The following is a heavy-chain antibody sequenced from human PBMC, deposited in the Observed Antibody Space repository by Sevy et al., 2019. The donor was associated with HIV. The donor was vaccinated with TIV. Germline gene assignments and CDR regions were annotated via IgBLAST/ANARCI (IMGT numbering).Heavy chain of an antibody. Sequence: SETLSLTCSVSGSFFTDDYYWGWVRQPPGKGLEYIGSVFHDGTSYYNPSLKSRVTISVHTSKTQLSLLLSSVTAADTALYYCARQCSTSSCDYLDSWGQGILVTVSS. D-gene: IGHD6-13*01. CDR3: ARQCSTSSCDYLDS. CDR1: GSFFTDDYY. CDR2: VFHDGTS. V-gene: IGHV4-38-2*02. J-gene: IGHJ4*02.